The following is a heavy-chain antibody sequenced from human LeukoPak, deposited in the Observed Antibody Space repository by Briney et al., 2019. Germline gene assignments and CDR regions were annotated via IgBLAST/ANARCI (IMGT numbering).Heavy chain of an antibody. CDR3: ARGPHGILCSPFDY. D-gene: IGHD3-10*02. J-gene: IGHJ4*02. V-gene: IGHV4-31*03. CDR2: IYYSGST. Sequence: PSQTLSLTCTVSGGSISSGGYYWSWIRQHPGKGLEWIGYIYYSGSTYYNPSLKSRVTISVDTSKNQFSLKLSSVTAADTAVYYCARGPHGILCSPFDYWGQGTLVTVSS. CDR1: GGSISSGGYY.